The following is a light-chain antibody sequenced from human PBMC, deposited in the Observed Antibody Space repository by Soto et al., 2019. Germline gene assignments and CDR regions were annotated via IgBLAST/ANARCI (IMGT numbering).Light chain of an antibody. CDR3: QQLNSYRIT. J-gene: IGKJ5*01. Sequence: EIVMTQSPATLSVSPGESATLSCRASQRISRNLAWYQQKPGQAPRLLIYDASTRATAIPDRFSGSGSGTDFTLTISSLQPEDFATYYCQQLNSYRITFGQGTRLEI. CDR1: QRISRN. V-gene: IGKV3-15*01. CDR2: DAS.